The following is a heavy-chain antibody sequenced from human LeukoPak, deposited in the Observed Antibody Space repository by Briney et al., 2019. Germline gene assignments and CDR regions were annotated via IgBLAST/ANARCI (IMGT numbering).Heavy chain of an antibody. J-gene: IGHJ4*02. CDR2: INPNSGDT. D-gene: IGHD6-13*01. CDR1: GYTFTSYG. V-gene: IGHV1-2*02. Sequence: ASVKVSCKASGYTFTSYGISWVRQAPGQGLEWMGWINPNSGDTNYAQKFQGRVTMTRDTSISTAYMELSRLRSDDTAVYYCARSRGSSWPDYWGQGTLVTVSS. CDR3: ARSRGSSWPDY.